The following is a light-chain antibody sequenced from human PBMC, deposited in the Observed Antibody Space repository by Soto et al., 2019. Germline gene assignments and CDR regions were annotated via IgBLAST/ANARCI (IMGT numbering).Light chain of an antibody. J-gene: IGKJ3*01. Sequence: DIQMTQSPSSLSASIGDTVTITCRASQAIPNYVAWYQQKPGKVPKLLVYAASSLHLGVPSRFSGSGSGTDFTLTISSLQPEDVATYSCQKDDSSAIFVFGPGTNVNIK. CDR2: AAS. CDR1: QAIPNY. CDR3: QKDDSSAIFV. V-gene: IGKV1-27*01.